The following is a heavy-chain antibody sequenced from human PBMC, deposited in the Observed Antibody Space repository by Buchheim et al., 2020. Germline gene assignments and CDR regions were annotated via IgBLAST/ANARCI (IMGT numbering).Heavy chain of an antibody. CDR3: ARASGYYGSGSYYRLNLNWIDP. CDR2: IYYSGST. J-gene: IGHJ5*02. CDR1: GGSMSNGDYY. Sequence: QVQLQESGPGLVKPSQTLSLTCSVSGGSMSNGDYYWSWIRQPPGKGLEWIGYIYYSGSTDYNPSLKSRVTISVDTSKNQFSLKLSSATAADTAVYYCARASGYYGSGSYYRLNLNWIDPWGQGTL. V-gene: IGHV4-30-4*01. D-gene: IGHD3-10*01.